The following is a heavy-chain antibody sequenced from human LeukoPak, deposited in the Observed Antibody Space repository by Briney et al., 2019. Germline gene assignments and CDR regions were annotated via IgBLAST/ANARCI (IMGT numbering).Heavy chain of an antibody. CDR3: AKGNGYGLIDY. J-gene: IGHJ4*02. CDR2: IYSSGNT. V-gene: IGHV4-39*01. CDR1: GASISSSNYY. Sequence: PSETLSLTCAVSGASISSSNYYLGWVRQSPGKGLEWIGNIYSSGNTYYNASLKSRVTMYIDTPKNQFSLKLSSVTAADTAMYYCAKGNGYGLIDYWGQGTLVTVSS. D-gene: IGHD5-12*01.